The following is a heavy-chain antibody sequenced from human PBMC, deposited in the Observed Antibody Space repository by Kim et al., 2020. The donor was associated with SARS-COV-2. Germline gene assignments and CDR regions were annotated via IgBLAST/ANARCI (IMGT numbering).Heavy chain of an antibody. CDR3: ARGDRHTYYDILTGYYTLGY. Sequence: GGSLRLSCAASGFTFSSYWMSWVRQAPGKGLEWVANIKQDGSEKYYVDSVKGRFTISRDNAKNSLYLQMNSLRAEDTAVYYCARGDRHTYYDILTGYYTLGYWGQGTLVTVSS. CDR1: GFTFSSYW. V-gene: IGHV3-7*01. CDR2: IKQDGSEK. J-gene: IGHJ4*02. D-gene: IGHD3-9*01.